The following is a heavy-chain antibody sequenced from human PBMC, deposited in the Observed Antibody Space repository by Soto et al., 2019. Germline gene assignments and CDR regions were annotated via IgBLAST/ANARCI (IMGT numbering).Heavy chain of an antibody. CDR1: GYTFTTFG. D-gene: IGHD2-2*01. Sequence: ASVKVSCKASGYTFTTFGISCVRQAPGQGLEWMGWTDPKNGNTKDAQKFQGRVTMTTDTSTSTAYMELRSLRSDDTAVYYCAKEYCDSSRCYLPDYWGQGALVTVSS. J-gene: IGHJ4*02. V-gene: IGHV1-18*01. CDR2: TDPKNGNT. CDR3: AKEYCDSSRCYLPDY.